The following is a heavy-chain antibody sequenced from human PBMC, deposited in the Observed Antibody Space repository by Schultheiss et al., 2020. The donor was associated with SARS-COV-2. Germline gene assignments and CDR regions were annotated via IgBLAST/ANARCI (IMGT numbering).Heavy chain of an antibody. V-gene: IGHV3-23*01. D-gene: IGHD6-19*01. CDR1: GFTFSSYA. J-gene: IGHJ4*02. Sequence: GGSLRLSCAASGFTFSSYAMSWVRQAPGRGLEWASSISGCGRSTYYADSTKGRFTISRDNSKNTLYLQMDSLRAEDTAVYYCAKDSTPPGYSSGLGSDYWGQGTLVTVSS. CDR3: AKDSTPPGYSSGLGSDY. CDR2: ISGCGRST.